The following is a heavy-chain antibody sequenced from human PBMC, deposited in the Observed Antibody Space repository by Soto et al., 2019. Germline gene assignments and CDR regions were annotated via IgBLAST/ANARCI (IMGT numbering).Heavy chain of an antibody. CDR3: AKDENIVATPFGY. Sequence: GGSLRLSCVASGFTFSRYVMSWVRQAPGKGLEWVSTINSNGDSTYYADSVKGRFTISRDNSKNTLYLQMNSLRAEDTAVYYCAKDENIVATPFGYWGQGTLVTVSS. V-gene: IGHV3-23*01. D-gene: IGHD5-12*01. CDR2: INSNGDST. CDR1: GFTFSRYV. J-gene: IGHJ4*02.